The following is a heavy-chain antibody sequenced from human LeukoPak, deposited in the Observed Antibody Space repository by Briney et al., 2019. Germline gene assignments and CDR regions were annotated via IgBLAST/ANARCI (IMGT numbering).Heavy chain of an antibody. V-gene: IGHV3-30-3*01. J-gene: IGHJ4*02. Sequence: PGGSLRLSCAASGFTFSSYAMHWVRQAPGKGLEWVAVISYDGSNKYYADSVKGRFTISRDNSKNTLYLQMNSLRAEDTAVYYCARDRAYVDTARFDYWGQGTLVPVSS. D-gene: IGHD5-18*01. CDR2: ISYDGSNK. CDR1: GFTFSSYA. CDR3: ARDRAYVDTARFDY.